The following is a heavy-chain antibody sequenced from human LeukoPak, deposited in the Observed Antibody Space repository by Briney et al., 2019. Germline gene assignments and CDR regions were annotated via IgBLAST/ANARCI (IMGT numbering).Heavy chain of an antibody. Sequence: SETLSLTCTVSGGSISSYYWSWIRQPPGKGLEWIGYIYYSGSTNYNSSLKSRVTISVDTSKNQFSLKLSSVTAADTAVYYCARTGSAKYYYYGMDVWGQGTTVTVSS. V-gene: IGHV4-59*08. CDR2: IYYSGST. CDR3: ARTGSAKYYYYGMDV. J-gene: IGHJ6*02. D-gene: IGHD2-15*01. CDR1: GGSISSYY.